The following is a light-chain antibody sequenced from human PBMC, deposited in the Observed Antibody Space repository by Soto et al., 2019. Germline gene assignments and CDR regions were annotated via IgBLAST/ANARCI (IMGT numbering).Light chain of an antibody. J-gene: IGLJ3*02. Sequence: QSALTQPPSASGSPGQSVTISCTGTSSDVGDYNYVSWYQQHPGKAPKLMIYEVSKRPSGVPDRFSGSKSGNTASLTVSGRQAEYESDYYCSSYAGSNNWVFGGGTKLTVL. CDR2: EVS. CDR3: SSYAGSNNWV. V-gene: IGLV2-8*01. CDR1: SSDVGDYNY.